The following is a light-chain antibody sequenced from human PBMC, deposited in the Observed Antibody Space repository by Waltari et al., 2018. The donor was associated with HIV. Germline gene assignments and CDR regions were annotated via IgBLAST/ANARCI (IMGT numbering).Light chain of an antibody. Sequence: DIQMTQSPSTLSASVGERVTITCRASQSISNWLAWYQQKPGKAPKLLIYKASTLASGVPSRFSGSGSETEFTLTISSLQPDDFATYYCQQFNSYSGAFGQGTKVEIK. V-gene: IGKV1-5*03. CDR3: QQFNSYSGA. CDR2: KAS. J-gene: IGKJ1*01. CDR1: QSISNW.